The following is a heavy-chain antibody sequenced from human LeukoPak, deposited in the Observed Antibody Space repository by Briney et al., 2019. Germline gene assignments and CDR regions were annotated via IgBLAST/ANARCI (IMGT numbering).Heavy chain of an antibody. Sequence: ASVKVSCKASGYTFTSYDINWVRQATGQGLEWMGWMNPNSGNTGYAQKFQGRVTITRNTSISTAYMELSSLRSEDTAVYYCAKALPPLGYCSSTSCHKPYWGQGTLVTVSS. CDR3: AKALPPLGYCSSTSCHKPY. CDR1: GYTFTSYD. J-gene: IGHJ4*02. CDR2: MNPNSGNT. V-gene: IGHV1-8*03. D-gene: IGHD2-2*02.